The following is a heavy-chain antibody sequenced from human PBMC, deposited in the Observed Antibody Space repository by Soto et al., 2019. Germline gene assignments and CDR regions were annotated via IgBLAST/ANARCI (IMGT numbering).Heavy chain of an antibody. V-gene: IGHV4-4*02. J-gene: IGHJ4*02. Sequence: KASETLSLTCAVSGGSISTSSNLWTWVRQSPGKGLEWIGDIFYTGSTNFNPSLRGRVSISVDKSENQFSLKLTSVTAADTAVYFCARIGTTINSFDSWGQGTLVTVYS. D-gene: IGHD4-4*01. CDR1: GGSISTSSNL. CDR3: ARIGTTINSFDS. CDR2: IFYTGST.